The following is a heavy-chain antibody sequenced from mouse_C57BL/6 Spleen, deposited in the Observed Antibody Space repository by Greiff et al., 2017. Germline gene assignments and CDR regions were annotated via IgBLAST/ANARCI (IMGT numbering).Heavy chain of an antibody. CDR3: ARDYGNSAWFAY. Sequence: EVQLQESGPGLVKPSQSLSLTCSVTGYSITSGYYWNWIRQFPGNKLEWMGYISYDGSNNYNPSLKNRISITRDTSKNQFFLKLNAVTTEDTATYYCARDYGNSAWFAYGGQGTLVTVSA. CDR2: ISYDGSN. D-gene: IGHD2-1*01. V-gene: IGHV3-6*01. J-gene: IGHJ3*01. CDR1: GYSITSGYY.